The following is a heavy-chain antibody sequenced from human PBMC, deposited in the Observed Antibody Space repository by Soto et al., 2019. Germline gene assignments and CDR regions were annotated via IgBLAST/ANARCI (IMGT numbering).Heavy chain of an antibody. V-gene: IGHV3-11*05. J-gene: IGHJ6*02. CDR1: GFTFSDYY. D-gene: IGHD3-3*01. CDR2: ISSSSSNT. CDR3: AKVFANAEWDV. Sequence: VQLVESGGGLVKPGGSLRLSCVVSGFTFSDYYMSWIRQAPGKGLEWVSYISSSSSNTNYADSVKGRFTISRDNAKKSLSRKINGRRAGHPAVNYGAKVFANAEWDVGGQGPTVTVSS.